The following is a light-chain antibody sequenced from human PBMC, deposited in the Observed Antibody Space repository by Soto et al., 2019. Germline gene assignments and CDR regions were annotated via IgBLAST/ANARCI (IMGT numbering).Light chain of an antibody. CDR3: QQTYVAPVT. V-gene: IGKV1-39*01. CDR1: QNIKSF. Sequence: DIQMTQSPSSLSASVGERVTITCRASQNIKSFLNWYQQKPGKAPKLLIYATSSVQNGVPARFSGGRSGTDFSLSISSLQPEDFATYYCQQTYVAPVTFGGGTKVEI. J-gene: IGKJ4*01. CDR2: ATS.